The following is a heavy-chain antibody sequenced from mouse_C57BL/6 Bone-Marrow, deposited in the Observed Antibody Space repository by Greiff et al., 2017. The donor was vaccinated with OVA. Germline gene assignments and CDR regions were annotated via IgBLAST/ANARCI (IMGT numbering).Heavy chain of an antibody. Sequence: QVQLKESGAELVRPGASVTLSCKASGYTFTDYEMHWVKQTPVHGLEWIGAIDPETGGTAYNQKFKGKAILTADKSSSTAYMELRSLTSEDSAVYYCTGDYGSSSYYYAMDYWGQGTSVTVSS. CDR2: IDPETGGT. V-gene: IGHV1-15*01. CDR3: TGDYGSSSYYYAMDY. CDR1: GYTFTDYE. J-gene: IGHJ4*01. D-gene: IGHD1-1*01.